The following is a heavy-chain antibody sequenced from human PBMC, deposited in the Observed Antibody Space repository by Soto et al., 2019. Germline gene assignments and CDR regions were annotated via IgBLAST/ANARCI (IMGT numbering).Heavy chain of an antibody. CDR1: GFTFSSYA. J-gene: IGHJ6*02. CDR2: ISYDGSNK. D-gene: IGHD3-22*01. CDR3: ARGETGTTDPVCHYYDSSGYYCHPSGLDV. Sequence: QVQLAESGGGVVQPGRSLRLSCAASGFTFSSYAMHWVRQAPGKGLEWVAVISYDGSNKYYADSVKGRFTISRDNSKNTLYLQMNSLRAEDTAVYYCARGETGTTDPVCHYYDSSGYYCHPSGLDVWGQGTTVTVSS. V-gene: IGHV3-30-3*01.